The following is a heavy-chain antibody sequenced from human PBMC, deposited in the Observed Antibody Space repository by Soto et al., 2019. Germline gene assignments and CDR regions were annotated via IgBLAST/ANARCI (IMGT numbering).Heavy chain of an antibody. CDR2: ISAYNGNT. Sequence: AAVKVSCKASGYTFTSYGIRWVRQAPGQGLEWMGWISAYNGNTNYAQKLQGRVTMTTDTSTSTAYMELRSLRSDDTAVYYCARGAASYYYDSSGWFAFDIWGQGTMVTVSS. D-gene: IGHD3-22*01. CDR3: ARGAASYYYDSSGWFAFDI. CDR1: GYTFTSYG. J-gene: IGHJ3*02. V-gene: IGHV1-18*04.